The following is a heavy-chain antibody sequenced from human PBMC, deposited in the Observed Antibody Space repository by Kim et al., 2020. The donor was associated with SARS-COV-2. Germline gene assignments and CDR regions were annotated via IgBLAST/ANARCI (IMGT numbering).Heavy chain of an antibody. CDR3: AKDSGRDYCFDR. CDR1: GYPFTRSA. CDR2: INTNTGKP. J-gene: IGHJ4*02. Sequence: ASVKVSCKTSGYPFTRSALHWVRQAPGQGLELMGCINTNTGKPTYAQGFTGRFVFSLDTSVSTAYFEISGLKTEDSAVYFCAKDSGRDYCFDRWGQGALVTVSS. V-gene: IGHV7-4-1*02. D-gene: IGHD3-10*01.